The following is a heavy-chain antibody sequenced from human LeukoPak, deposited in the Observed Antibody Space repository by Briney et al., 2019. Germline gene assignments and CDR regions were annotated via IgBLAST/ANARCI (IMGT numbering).Heavy chain of an antibody. Sequence: GASVKVSCKASGYTFTGYYMHWVRQAPGQGLEWMGWINPNSGGTNYAQKFQGGVTMTRDTSISTAYMELSRLRSDDTAVYYCATLGSGQSYYYYYYMDVWGKGTTVTISS. CDR2: INPNSGGT. V-gene: IGHV1-2*02. J-gene: IGHJ6*03. CDR3: ATLGSGQSYYYYYYMDV. CDR1: GYTFTGYY. D-gene: IGHD3-10*01.